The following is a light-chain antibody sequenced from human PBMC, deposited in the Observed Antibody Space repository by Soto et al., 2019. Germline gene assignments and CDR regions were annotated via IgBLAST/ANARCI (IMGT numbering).Light chain of an antibody. CDR3: QQYYSYPRT. V-gene: IGKV1-8*01. Sequence: AIQMTQSPSSLSASVGDRVTITCQASQNINNYLNWYQQKPGKAPKLLIYAASTLQSGVPSRFSGSGSGTDFTLTISCLQSEDFATYYCQQYYSYPRTFGQGTKVDIK. CDR2: AAS. J-gene: IGKJ1*01. CDR1: QNINNY.